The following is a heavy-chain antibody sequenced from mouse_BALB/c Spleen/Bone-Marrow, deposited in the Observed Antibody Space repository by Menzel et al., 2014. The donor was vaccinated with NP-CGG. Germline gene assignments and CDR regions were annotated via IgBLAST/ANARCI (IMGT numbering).Heavy chain of an antibody. CDR1: GYTFTDYV. CDR2: IYPGSGST. V-gene: IGHV1-77*01. Sequence: QVQLQQSGPELVKPGASVKMSCRASGYTFTDYVISWVKQRTGQGLEWIGEIYPGSGSTYYNEKFKGKATLTADKSSNTAYMQLSSPTSEDSAVYFCARWSFDYWGQGTTLTVSS. J-gene: IGHJ2*01. CDR3: ARWSFDY.